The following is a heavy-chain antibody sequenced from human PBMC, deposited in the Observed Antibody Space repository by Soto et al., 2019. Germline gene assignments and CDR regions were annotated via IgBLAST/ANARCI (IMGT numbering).Heavy chain of an antibody. CDR3: ARAPRTIAAAGRGRGLYDY. V-gene: IGHV4-4*07. Sequence: QVQLQESGPGLVKPSETLSLTCTVSGGSISSYYWSWIRQPAGKGLEWIGRIYTSGSTNYNPSLKSRVTMSVDTSKNQFALKLSSVNAADTAVYYCARAPRTIAAAGRGRGLYDYWGKGPLVTVSS. CDR2: IYTSGST. D-gene: IGHD6-13*01. J-gene: IGHJ4*02. CDR1: GGSISSYY.